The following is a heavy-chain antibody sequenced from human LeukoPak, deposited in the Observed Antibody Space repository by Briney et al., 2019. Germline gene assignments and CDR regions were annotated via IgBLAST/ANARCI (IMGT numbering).Heavy chain of an antibody. V-gene: IGHV4-59*01. CDR2: IHYSGTT. Sequence: SETLSLTCTVSGGSISAYYWSWVRQPPGKGLEWIGYIHYSGTTNYYPSLKRRVTRALATSTLQFPLKLNCVTAADTSVYYCARFGTSSSRFFDQWGQGTLVTVSS. CDR3: ARFGTSSSRFFDQ. CDR1: GGSISAYY. J-gene: IGHJ4*02. D-gene: IGHD6-6*01.